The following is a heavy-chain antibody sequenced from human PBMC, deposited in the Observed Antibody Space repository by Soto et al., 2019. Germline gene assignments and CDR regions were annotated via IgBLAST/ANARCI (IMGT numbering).Heavy chain of an antibody. CDR2: INAGNGNT. Sequence: ASVKVSCKASGYTFICYAMHWVRQAPRQRLEWMGWINAGNGNTKYSQKFQGRVTITRETSASTAYMELRSLRSEHTAVYYSARAVAVAADFDYWGQGTLVTVSS. J-gene: IGHJ4*02. D-gene: IGHD6-19*01. V-gene: IGHV1-3*01. CDR1: GYTFICYA. CDR3: ARAVAVAADFDY.